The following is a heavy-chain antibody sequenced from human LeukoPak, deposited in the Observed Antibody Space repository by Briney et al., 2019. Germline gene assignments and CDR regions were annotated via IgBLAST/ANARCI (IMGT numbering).Heavy chain of an antibody. CDR1: GGTFSSYA. CDR2: IIPILGIA. Sequence: SVKLSCKASGGTFSSYAISWVRQAPGQGLEWMGRIIPILGIANYAQKFQGRVTITADKSTNTAYLELSSLRSEDTAVYYCARDLGDGDYWGQGALGTVSS. J-gene: IGHJ4*02. V-gene: IGHV1-69*04. CDR3: ARDLGDGDY.